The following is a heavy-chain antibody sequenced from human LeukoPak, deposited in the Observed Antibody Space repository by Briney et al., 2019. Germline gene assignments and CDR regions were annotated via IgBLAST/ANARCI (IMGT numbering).Heavy chain of an antibody. J-gene: IGHJ4*02. D-gene: IGHD2-15*01. CDR1: GYSISSGYH. CDR2: IYHSGST. Sequence: SETLSLTCTVSGYSISSGYHWGWIRQPPGKGLEWIGSIYHSGSTYYNPSLKSRVTISVDTSKNQFSLKLSSVTAADTAVYYCARDARWDGRYRSGGSCYSIDYWGQGTLVTVSS. V-gene: IGHV4-38-2*02. CDR3: ARDARWDGRYRSGGSCYSIDY.